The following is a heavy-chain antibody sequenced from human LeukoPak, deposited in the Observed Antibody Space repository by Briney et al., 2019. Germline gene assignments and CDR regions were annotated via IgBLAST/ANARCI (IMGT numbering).Heavy chain of an antibody. J-gene: IGHJ6*02. CDR2: ISGSGGST. CDR3: ARDGGPPRDYYYGMDV. V-gene: IGHV3-23*01. D-gene: IGHD3-16*01. CDR1: GFTFSSYA. Sequence: PGGSLRLSCAASGFTFSSYAMSWVRQAPGKGLEWVSAISGSGGSTYYADSVKGRFTISRDNSKNTLYLQMNSLRAEDTAVYYCARDGGPPRDYYYGMDVWGQGTTVTVSS.